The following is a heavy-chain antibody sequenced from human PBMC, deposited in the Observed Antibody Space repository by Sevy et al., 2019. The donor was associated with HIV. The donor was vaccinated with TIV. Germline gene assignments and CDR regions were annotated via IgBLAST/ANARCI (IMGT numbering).Heavy chain of an antibody. J-gene: IGHJ5*02. Sequence: GGSLRLSCAASGFTFSSYAMHWVRQAPGKGLEWVAVISYDGSNKYYADSVKGRFTISRDNSKNTLYLQMNSLGAEETAVYYCARDQHDYGGNLRTGWFDPWGQGTLVTVSS. CDR3: ARDQHDYGGNLRTGWFDP. D-gene: IGHD4-17*01. CDR1: GFTFSSYA. CDR2: ISYDGSNK. V-gene: IGHV3-30-3*01.